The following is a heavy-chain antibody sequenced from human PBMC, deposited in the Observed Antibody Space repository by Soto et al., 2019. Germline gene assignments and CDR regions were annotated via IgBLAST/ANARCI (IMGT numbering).Heavy chain of an antibody. D-gene: IGHD3-16*01. CDR2: IYQTGST. CDR1: GGSITSGNW. Sequence: PSATLSITCTVSGGSITSGNWWSWVRQPPGKGLEWIGDIYQTGSTNYNPSLRSRVIISVDKSKNNFSLSLSSVTAADTAVYFCARVWGALAPIAGWFGPWGRGILVTVSS. CDR3: ARVWGALAPIAGWFGP. J-gene: IGHJ5*02. V-gene: IGHV4-4*02.